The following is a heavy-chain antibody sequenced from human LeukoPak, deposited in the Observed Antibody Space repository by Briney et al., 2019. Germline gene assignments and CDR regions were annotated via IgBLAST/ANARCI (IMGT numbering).Heavy chain of an antibody. Sequence: AGRSLRLSCAASGFTFSSYAMHRVRQAPGKGLEWVAVISYDGSNKYYADSVKGRFTISRDNSKNTLYLQMNSLRAEDTAVYYCAKGGDDSSGFVLGYWGQGTLVTVSS. D-gene: IGHD3-22*01. CDR1: GFTFSSYA. V-gene: IGHV3-30*04. J-gene: IGHJ4*02. CDR3: AKGGDDSSGFVLGY. CDR2: ISYDGSNK.